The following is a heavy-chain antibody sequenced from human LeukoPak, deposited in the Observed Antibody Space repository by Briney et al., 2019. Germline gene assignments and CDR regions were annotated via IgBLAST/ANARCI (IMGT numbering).Heavy chain of an antibody. V-gene: IGHV1-18*01. CDR3: ARAGETIFGAPNWFDP. Sequence: ASVKVSCKASGYTFTSYGISWVRQAPGQGLEWMGWISAYNGNTNYAQKLQGRVTMTTDTSTSTAYMEMRSLRSDDTAVYYCARAGETIFGAPNWFDPWGQGTLVTVSS. CDR1: GYTFTSYG. CDR2: ISAYNGNT. J-gene: IGHJ5*02. D-gene: IGHD3-3*01.